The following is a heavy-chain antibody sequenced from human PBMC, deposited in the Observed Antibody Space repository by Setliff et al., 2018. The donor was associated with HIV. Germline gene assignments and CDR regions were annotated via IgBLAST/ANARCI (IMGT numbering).Heavy chain of an antibody. J-gene: IGHJ5*02. CDR3: ARDSGMAVVGTWRRLDP. V-gene: IGHV1-46*01. CDR1: GYTFTSYY. CDR2: INPSGGST. Sequence: ASVKVSCKASGYTFTSYYMHWVRQAPGQGLEWMGIINPSGGSTSYARKFQGRVALTTDTSTSTAHMELRNLRSDDTAVYYCARDSGMAVVGTWRRLDPWGQGTLVTVSS. D-gene: IGHD6-19*01.